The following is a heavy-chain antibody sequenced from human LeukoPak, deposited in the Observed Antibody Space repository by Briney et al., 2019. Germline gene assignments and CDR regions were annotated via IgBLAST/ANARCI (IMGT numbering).Heavy chain of an antibody. D-gene: IGHD1-26*01. CDR3: AKAGSYGLFGISFDY. Sequence: PGGSLRLSCAASGFTFSDYYMSWIRQAPGKGLEWVSYISSSGSTIYYADSVKGRFTISRDNSKNTLYLQMNSLRAEDTAVYYCAKAGSYGLFGISFDYWGQGTLVTVSS. J-gene: IGHJ4*02. CDR1: GFTFSDYY. V-gene: IGHV3-11*01. CDR2: ISSSGSTI.